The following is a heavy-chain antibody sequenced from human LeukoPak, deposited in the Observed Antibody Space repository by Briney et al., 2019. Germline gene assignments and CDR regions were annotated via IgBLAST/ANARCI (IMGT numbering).Heavy chain of an antibody. V-gene: IGHV4-59*01. CDR3: AREIAAAGGYYYGMDV. D-gene: IGHD6-13*01. Sequence: SETLSLTCTVSGGSISSYYWSWIRQPPGKGLEWIGYIYYSGSTNYNPSLKSRVTISVDTSKNQFPLKLSSVTAADTAVYYCAREIAAAGGYYYGMDVWGQGTTVTVSS. CDR2: IYYSGST. J-gene: IGHJ6*02. CDR1: GGSISSYY.